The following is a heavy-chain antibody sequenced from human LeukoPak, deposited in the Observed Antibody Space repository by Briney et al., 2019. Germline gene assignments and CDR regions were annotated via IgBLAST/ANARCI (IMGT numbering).Heavy chain of an antibody. V-gene: IGHV4-39*07. CDR3: ARLPGKRPLFRDYYYYMDV. CDR2: VFRNGST. Sequence: PSETLSLTCTVSGGSLNSADYFWAWIRQPPGKGLEWIGSVFRNGSTYSNPSLKSRVTISLDTSRNQFSLRLSSMTAADTAVYYCARLPGKRPLFRDYYYYMDVWGKGTTVTVSS. D-gene: IGHD3-10*01. CDR1: GGSLNSADYF. J-gene: IGHJ6*03.